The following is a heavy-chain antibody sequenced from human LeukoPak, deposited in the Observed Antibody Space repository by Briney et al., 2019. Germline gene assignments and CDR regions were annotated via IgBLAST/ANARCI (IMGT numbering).Heavy chain of an antibody. CDR2: IDWDDDK. D-gene: IGHD2-8*02. CDR1: GFSLSTSGMC. Sequence: SGPTLVNPTQTLTLTCTFSGFSLSTSGMCVSWIRQPPGKALEWLARIDWDDDKYYRTSLKTRLTISKDTSKNQVVLTMTNMDPADTGTFYCARTVVSGEVIDFWGQGTMVTVSS. V-gene: IGHV2-70*11. J-gene: IGHJ3*01. CDR3: ARTVVSGEVIDF.